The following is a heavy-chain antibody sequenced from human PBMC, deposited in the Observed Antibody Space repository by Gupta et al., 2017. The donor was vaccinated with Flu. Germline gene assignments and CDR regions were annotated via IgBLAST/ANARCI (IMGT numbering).Heavy chain of an antibody. CDR3: ARVAVVVPAAMDY. V-gene: IGHV3-72*01. J-gene: IGHJ4*02. CDR2: VRKKVNSYTT. Sequence: EVQLVESGGGLVQPGGSLRLSCAASGFSFSDHYMDWVRQAPEKGLEVVARVRKKVNSYTTEYAASVKGRFTISRDDSKNSLFLQMDSLKTEDTAVYYCARVAVVVPAAMDYWGQGTLVTVSS. CDR1: GFSFSDHY. D-gene: IGHD2-2*01.